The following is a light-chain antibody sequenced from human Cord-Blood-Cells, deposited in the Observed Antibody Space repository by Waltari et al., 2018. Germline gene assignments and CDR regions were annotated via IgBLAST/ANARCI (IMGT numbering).Light chain of an antibody. J-gene: IGKJ2*01. V-gene: IGKV1-5*01. CDR1: QSISSW. Sequence: DRVTITCRASQSISSWLAWYQQKPGKAPKLLIYDASSLESGVPSRFSGSGSGTEFTLTISSLQPDDFATYYCQQYNSYWTFGQGTKLEIK. CDR2: DAS. CDR3: QQYNSYWT.